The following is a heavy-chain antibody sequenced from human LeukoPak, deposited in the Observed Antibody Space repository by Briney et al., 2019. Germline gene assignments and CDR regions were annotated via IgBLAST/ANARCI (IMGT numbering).Heavy chain of an antibody. CDR1: GYTFTGYY. Sequence: ASVKVSCKASGYTFTGYYMHWVRQAPGQGLEWMGWINPNSGGTNYAQKFQGRVTMTRDTSISTAYMELSGLRSDDTAVYYCARDDGRNGWELDYWGQGTLVTVSS. D-gene: IGHD1-26*01. J-gene: IGHJ4*02. V-gene: IGHV1-2*02. CDR2: INPNSGGT. CDR3: ARDDGRNGWELDY.